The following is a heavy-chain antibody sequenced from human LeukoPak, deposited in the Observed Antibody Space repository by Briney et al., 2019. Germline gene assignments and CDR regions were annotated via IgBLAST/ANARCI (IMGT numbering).Heavy chain of an antibody. V-gene: IGHV5-51*01. Sequence: HGESLKISCRASGYSFATYWIGWVRQMSGKGLEWMGVIFPADSDTRYSPSFQGQVTISADKSITTAYLQWSSLKASDTAIYYCASVYSSTSWDYWGQGTLVTVSS. CDR1: GYSFATYW. D-gene: IGHD6-13*01. CDR3: ASVYSSTSWDY. J-gene: IGHJ4*02. CDR2: IFPADSDT.